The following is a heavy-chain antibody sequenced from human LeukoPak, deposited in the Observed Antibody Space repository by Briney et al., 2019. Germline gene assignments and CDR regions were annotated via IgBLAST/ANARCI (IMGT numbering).Heavy chain of an antibody. CDR2: IHPNSGAT. Sequence: ASVKVSCKASGYTFTGYYIHWVRQAPGQGFEWMGWIHPNSGATGYAQNFQGRVTMTRDTSISTAYMDLSRLRSDDTAVYYCARNTAPGYSLDVWGQGTPVTVSS. D-gene: IGHD5-18*01. V-gene: IGHV1-2*02. CDR3: ARNTAPGYSLDV. J-gene: IGHJ6*02. CDR1: GYTFTGYY.